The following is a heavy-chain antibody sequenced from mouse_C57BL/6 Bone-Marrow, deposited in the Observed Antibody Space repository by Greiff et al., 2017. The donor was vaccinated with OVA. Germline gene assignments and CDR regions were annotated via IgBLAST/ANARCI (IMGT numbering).Heavy chain of an antibody. Sequence: QVQLQQSGAELARPGASVKLSCKASGYTFTSYGISWVKQRTGQGLEWIGEIYPRSGNTYYNEKFKGKATLTADKSSSTAYMELRSLTSEDSAVYFCAFITTVVLYYYAMDYWGQGTSVTVSS. CDR1: GYTFTSYG. CDR3: AFITTVVLYYYAMDY. D-gene: IGHD1-1*01. J-gene: IGHJ4*01. CDR2: IYPRSGNT. V-gene: IGHV1-81*01.